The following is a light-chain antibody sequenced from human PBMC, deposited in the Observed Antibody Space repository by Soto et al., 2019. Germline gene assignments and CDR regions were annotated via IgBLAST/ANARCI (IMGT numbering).Light chain of an antibody. CDR1: QNIGSR. Sequence: DIQMTQSPSTLSASVGDRVAITCRASQNIGSRLAWYQQRPDEAPKLLIYDASSLESGVPLRFGGSGSGTDFTLIISSLQPDDFANYYCQQCNTPFTFGGGTKVDIK. CDR2: DAS. CDR3: QQCNTPFT. J-gene: IGKJ4*01. V-gene: IGKV1-5*01.